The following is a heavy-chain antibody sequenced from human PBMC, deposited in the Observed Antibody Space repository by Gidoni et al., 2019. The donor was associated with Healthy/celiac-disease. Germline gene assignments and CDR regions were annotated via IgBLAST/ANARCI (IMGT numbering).Heavy chain of an antibody. CDR3: TTDHQLVSVYYYYGMDV. CDR1: GFTFSNAW. V-gene: IGHV3-15*01. D-gene: IGHD6-6*01. Sequence: EVQLVESGGGLVKPGGSLRLSCAASGFTFSNAWMSWVRQAPGKGLEWVGRIKSKTDGGTTDYAAPVKGRFTISRDDSKNTLYLQMNSLKTEDTAVYYCTTDHQLVSVYYYYGMDVWGQGTTVTVSS. CDR2: IKSKTDGGTT. J-gene: IGHJ6*02.